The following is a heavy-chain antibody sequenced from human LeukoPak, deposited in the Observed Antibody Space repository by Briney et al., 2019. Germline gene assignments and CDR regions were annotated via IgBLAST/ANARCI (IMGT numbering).Heavy chain of an antibody. D-gene: IGHD3-3*01. CDR2: ISSSSSTI. Sequence: GGSLRLSCAASGFTFSNYWMSWVRQAPGKGLEWVSYISSSSSTIYYADSVKGRFTISRDNAKNSLYLQMNSLRAEDTAVFYCARDSITIFGVINYWGQGTLVTVSS. CDR3: ARDSITIFGVINY. V-gene: IGHV3-48*01. CDR1: GFTFSNYW. J-gene: IGHJ4*02.